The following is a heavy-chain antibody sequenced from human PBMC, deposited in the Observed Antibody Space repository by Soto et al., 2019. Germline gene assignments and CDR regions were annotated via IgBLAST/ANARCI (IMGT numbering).Heavy chain of an antibody. D-gene: IGHD5-18*01. V-gene: IGHV3-11*06. Sequence: GGSLRLSCAASGFTFSDYYMSWIRQAPGKGLEWVSYISSSISYTNYADSVKGRFTISRDNAKNSLYLQMNSLRAEDTAVYYCARYIYGYVDYWGQGALVTVSS. CDR3: ARYIYGYVDY. J-gene: IGHJ4*02. CDR2: ISSSISYT. CDR1: GFTFSDYY.